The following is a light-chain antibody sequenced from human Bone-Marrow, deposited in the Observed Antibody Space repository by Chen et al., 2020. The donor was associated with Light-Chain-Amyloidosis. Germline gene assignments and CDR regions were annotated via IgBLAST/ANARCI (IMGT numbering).Light chain of an antibody. CDR3: QSADSSGTYEVI. CDR1: DLPTKY. Sequence: SYELTQPPSVSVSPGQTARITCSGDDLPTKYAYWYQQKPGQAPVLVIHRDTERPSGISERFSCSSSGTTATLTVSVVQAEDAADYHCQSADSSGTYEVIFGGGTKLTVL. CDR2: RDT. V-gene: IGLV3-25*03. J-gene: IGLJ2*01.